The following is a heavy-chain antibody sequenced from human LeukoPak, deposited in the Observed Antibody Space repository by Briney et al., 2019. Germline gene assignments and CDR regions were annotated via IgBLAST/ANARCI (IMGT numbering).Heavy chain of an antibody. Sequence: GESLKISCKGSGYSFTSYWIGWVRQMPGKGLEWMGIIYPGDSDTRYSPSFQGQVTISADKSISTAYLQWSSPKASDTAMYYCARHRIMATIGASLDPWGQGTLVTVSS. CDR3: ARHRIMATIGASLDP. D-gene: IGHD5-12*01. V-gene: IGHV5-51*01. J-gene: IGHJ5*02. CDR2: IYPGDSDT. CDR1: GYSFTSYW.